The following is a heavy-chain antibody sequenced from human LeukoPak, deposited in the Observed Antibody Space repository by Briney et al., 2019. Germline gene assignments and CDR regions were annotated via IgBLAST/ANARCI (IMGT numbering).Heavy chain of an antibody. J-gene: IGHJ5*02. D-gene: IGHD5-24*01. V-gene: IGHV3-23*01. CDR3: ARHMATINH. Sequence: QAGGSLRLSCAASGFTFSSYAMSWVRQAPGKGLEWVSAISGNGDSTYYADSVKGRFTISRGNSKNTLYLQMNSLRAEDTALYYCARHMATINHWGQGTLVTVSS. CDR2: ISGNGDST. CDR1: GFTFSSYA.